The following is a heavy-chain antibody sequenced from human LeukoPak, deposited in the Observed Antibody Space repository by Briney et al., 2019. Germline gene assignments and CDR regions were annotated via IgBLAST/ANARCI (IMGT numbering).Heavy chain of an antibody. CDR1: GGSLRVYY. CDR3: ARSNRVVVAARMDYYYYYGMDV. CDR2: INHSRST. J-gene: IGHJ6*02. D-gene: IGHD2-15*01. V-gene: IGHV4-34*01. Sequence: SETLSLTCAVYGGSLRVYYGSGIRQPPGKALECIGEINHSRSTNYYPSLKSRVTISVDTSNNQFSLKLSSVTAADTAVYYCARSNRVVVAARMDYYYYYGMDVWGQGTTVTVSS.